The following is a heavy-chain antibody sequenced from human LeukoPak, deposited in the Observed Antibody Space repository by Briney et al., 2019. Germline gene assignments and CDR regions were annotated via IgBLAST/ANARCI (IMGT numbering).Heavy chain of an antibody. CDR2: IYYSGST. V-gene: IGHV4-59*12. D-gene: IGHD6-19*01. CDR1: GGSISSYY. Sequence: SETLPLACTVSGGSISSYYWSWIRQPPGKGLEWIGYIYYSGSTNYNPSLRSRVTISVDTSKNQFSLKLSSVTAADTAVYYCARRGYSSGSYGLDPWGQGTLVTVSS. CDR3: ARRGYSSGSYGLDP. J-gene: IGHJ5*02.